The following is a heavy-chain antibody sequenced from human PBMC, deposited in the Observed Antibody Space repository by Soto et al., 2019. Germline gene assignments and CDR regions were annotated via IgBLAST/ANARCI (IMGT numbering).Heavy chain of an antibody. CDR2: TRNKANNYAS. Sequence: GGSLRLSCTASGFRFSDYYMDWVRQLPGKGLERVGRTRNKANNYASEYAPSLKGRLTISRHDSEDSKFLQLNSQKIENKHDYYCAGDPGGSYDFWGRGALVTVS. J-gene: IGHJ4*02. CDR1: GFRFSDYY. V-gene: IGHV3-72*01. CDR3: AGDPGGSYDF. D-gene: IGHD1-26*01.